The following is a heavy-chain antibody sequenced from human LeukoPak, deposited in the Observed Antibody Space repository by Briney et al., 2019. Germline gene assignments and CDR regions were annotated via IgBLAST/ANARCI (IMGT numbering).Heavy chain of an antibody. CDR1: GFTFSSYE. CDR3: ARSFGAGAANYYYYYMDV. CDR2: ISSSSSYI. J-gene: IGHJ6*03. D-gene: IGHD3-16*01. Sequence: PGGSLRLSCAASGFTFSSYEMNWVRQAPGKGLEWVSSISSSSSYIYYADSVKGRFTISRDNAKNSLYLQMNSLRAEDTAVYYCARSFGAGAANYYYYYMDVWGKGTTVTVSS. V-gene: IGHV3-21*01.